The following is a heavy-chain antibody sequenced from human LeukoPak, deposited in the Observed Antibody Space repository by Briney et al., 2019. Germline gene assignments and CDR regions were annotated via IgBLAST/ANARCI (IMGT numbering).Heavy chain of an antibody. D-gene: IGHD3-22*01. V-gene: IGHV5-51*01. J-gene: IGHJ4*02. CDR2: IYPGDCGT. CDR1: GYSFTSYW. CDR3: ARQRGYDYEY. Sequence: GESLKISCKGSGYSFTSYWIGWVRQMPGKGLEWMGIIYPGDCGTRYSPAFQGHVTISADKFISTAYIQWSSLKDYDTAMSYCARQRGYDYEYWGPRILVTVSS.